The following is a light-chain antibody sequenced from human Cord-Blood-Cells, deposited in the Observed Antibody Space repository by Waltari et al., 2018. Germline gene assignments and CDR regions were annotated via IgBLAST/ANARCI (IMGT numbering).Light chain of an antibody. J-gene: IGLJ2*01. CDR2: GKN. V-gene: IGLV3-19*01. CDR1: SLRSYY. Sequence: SSELTQDPAVSVALGQTVRITCQGDSLRSYYASWYQQKPGQAPVLVIYGKNNRPSGIPDRFSVSSSGNTASLTITGARSEDEADYYCNSRDSSGNRGVVFGGGTKLTIL. CDR3: NSRDSSGNRGVV.